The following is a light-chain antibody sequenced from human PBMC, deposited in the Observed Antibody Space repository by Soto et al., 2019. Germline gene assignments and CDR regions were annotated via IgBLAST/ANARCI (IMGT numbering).Light chain of an antibody. V-gene: IGLV2-23*01. CDR2: EGS. J-gene: IGLJ1*01. CDR3: CSYAGSSNYV. CDR1: SSDVGSYNL. Sequence: QSVLTQPASVSGSPGQSITISCTGTSSDVGSYNLVSWYQQHPGKAPKLMIYEGSKRPSGVSNRFSGSKSGNTASLTISGLQAEDEADYYCCSYAGSSNYVSGTGTKLTV.